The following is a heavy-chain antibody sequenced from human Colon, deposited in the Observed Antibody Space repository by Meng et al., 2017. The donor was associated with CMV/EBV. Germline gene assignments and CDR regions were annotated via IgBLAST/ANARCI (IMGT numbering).Heavy chain of an antibody. V-gene: IGHV3-74*01. J-gene: IGHJ1*01. Sequence: GESLKISCAASGFTFSSYWMHWVRQVPGKGLVWVSRINSDGSNTNYADSVKGRFTISRDNGKNTLSLQMNSLRVEDMGVYYCARGMDSNVLQQWGQGTLVTVSS. CDR1: GFTFSSYW. CDR2: INSDGSNT. CDR3: ARGMDSNVLQQ. D-gene: IGHD4-11*01.